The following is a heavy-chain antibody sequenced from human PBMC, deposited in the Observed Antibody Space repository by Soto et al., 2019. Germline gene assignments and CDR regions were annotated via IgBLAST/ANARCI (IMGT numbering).Heavy chain of an antibody. D-gene: IGHD6-19*01. J-gene: IGHJ1*01. Sequence: EVQLVESGGGLVQPGGSLRLSCAASGFTFSSYWLSWVRQAPGKGLEWVANIKQDGSEKYYVDSVKGRFTTSRDNAKNSLYLQMNSLRAEDTAVYYCARLIAVLLFQHWGQGTLVTVSS. V-gene: IGHV3-7*05. CDR1: GFTFSSYW. CDR3: ARLIAVLLFQH. CDR2: IKQDGSEK.